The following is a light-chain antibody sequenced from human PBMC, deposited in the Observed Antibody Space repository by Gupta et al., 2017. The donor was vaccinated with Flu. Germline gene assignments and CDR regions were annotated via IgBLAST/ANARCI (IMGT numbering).Light chain of an antibody. CDR2: EDY. V-gene: IGLV3-1*01. J-gene: IGLJ2*01. Sequence: TGSGDDLGNKFVCWYQHKAGQSPVLVMYEDYKRPSGIPDRFSGSNSGNTATLTISGTQALDEADYYCQAWDSNIGLFGGGTKVTVL. CDR3: QAWDSNIGL. CDR1: DLGNKF.